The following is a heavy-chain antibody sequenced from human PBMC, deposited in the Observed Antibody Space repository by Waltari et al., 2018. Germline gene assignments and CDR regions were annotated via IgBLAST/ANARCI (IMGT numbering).Heavy chain of an antibody. Sequence: QVQLVQSGAEVKKPGASVKVSCKASGYTFTSYDINWVRQATGQGLEWMGWMNPNSGNTGYAQKFQGRGTMTRNTSISTAYMELSSLRSEDTAVYYCARGIYDFWSGYYQFDYWGQGTLVTVSS. J-gene: IGHJ4*02. D-gene: IGHD3-3*01. V-gene: IGHV1-8*01. CDR2: MNPNSGNT. CDR3: ARGIYDFWSGYYQFDY. CDR1: GYTFTSYD.